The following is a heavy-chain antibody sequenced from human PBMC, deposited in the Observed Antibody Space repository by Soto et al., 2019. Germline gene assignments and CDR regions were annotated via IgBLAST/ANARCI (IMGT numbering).Heavy chain of an antibody. CDR1: GGSISSYY. CDR3: ARAIVVVTTTQLDYYGVDL. D-gene: IGHD2-21*02. CDR2: IYYSGST. J-gene: IGHJ6*02. Sequence: SETLSLTCTVSGGSISSYYWSWILRRPGKGLEWIGYIYYSGSTNYNPSLKSRDTISVDTSKNQCSLKLSSVTAADAALYYCARAIVVVTTTQLDYYGVDLWGQGSTVTVSS. V-gene: IGHV4-59*12.